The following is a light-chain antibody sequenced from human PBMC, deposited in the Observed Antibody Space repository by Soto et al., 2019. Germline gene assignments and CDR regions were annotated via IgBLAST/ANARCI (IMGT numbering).Light chain of an antibody. CDR3: QQYNNWPRT. J-gene: IGKJ1*01. V-gene: IGKV3-15*01. CDR1: QNIRTN. Sequence: VFAQSPVTRSLSPVDRATFSFRASQNIRTNLAWYQQKPGQVPRLLIYGASTRATGIPARFSGSGSGTEFTLTISSLQSEDFAVYYCQQYNNWPRTFGQGTTVDI. CDR2: GAS.